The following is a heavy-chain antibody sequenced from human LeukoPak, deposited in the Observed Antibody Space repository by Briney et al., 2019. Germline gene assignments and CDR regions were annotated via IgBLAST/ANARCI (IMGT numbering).Heavy chain of an antibody. D-gene: IGHD6-13*01. V-gene: IGHV4-38-2*01. CDR1: GYSISSGYY. CDR3: ARQGGSSSPYYYYYMDV. J-gene: IGHJ6*03. CDR2: MYHSGST. Sequence: SETLSLTCAVSGYSISSGYYWGWFRQPPGKVLEWIGCMYHSGSTYYNPSLKSRVTISVDTSKNQFSLKLSSVTAADTAVYYCARQGGSSSPYYYYYMDVWGKGTTVTVSS.